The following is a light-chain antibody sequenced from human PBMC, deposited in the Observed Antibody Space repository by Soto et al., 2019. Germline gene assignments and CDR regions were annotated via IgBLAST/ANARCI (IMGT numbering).Light chain of an antibody. V-gene: IGLV1-40*01. J-gene: IGLJ2*01. CDR1: SSNIGAGYD. CDR3: QSYDSSRMV. Sequence: QSVLTQPPSVSAAPGQRVTISCTGSSSNIGAGYDVHWYQQLPGTAPKLLIYVNSNRPSGVPDRFSGSKSGTSASLAITGLQAEDEADYYCQSYDSSRMVFGGGTKVTVL. CDR2: VNS.